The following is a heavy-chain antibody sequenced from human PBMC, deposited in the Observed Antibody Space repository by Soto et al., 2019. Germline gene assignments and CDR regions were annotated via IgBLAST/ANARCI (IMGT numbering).Heavy chain of an antibody. CDR1: GFTFSTHT. V-gene: IGHV3-23*01. D-gene: IGHD1-1*01. J-gene: IGHJ4*02. Sequence: GGSLRLSCVASGFTFSTHTMNWVRQAPGKGLEWVSRLTADSDDTSYADSIKGRFTISRDNSKNTLYLQMNSLRAEDTAIYYCAKGLDRASPDFCGQGALVTVSS. CDR3: AKGLDRASPDF. CDR2: LTADSDDT.